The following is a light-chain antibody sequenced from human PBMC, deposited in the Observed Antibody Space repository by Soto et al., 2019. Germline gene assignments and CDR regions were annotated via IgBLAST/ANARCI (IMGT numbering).Light chain of an antibody. CDR3: QQRYSWPRA. J-gene: IGKJ4*01. V-gene: IGKV3-11*01. Sequence: EIVLTQSPATLSLSPGERATLSCRASQSITSYLAWYQQKPGQAPRLLIYDASNRATGVPARFSGSGSGTDFTLTISSLEPEDFAVYYCQQRYSWPRAFGGGTKVEIK. CDR1: QSITSY. CDR2: DAS.